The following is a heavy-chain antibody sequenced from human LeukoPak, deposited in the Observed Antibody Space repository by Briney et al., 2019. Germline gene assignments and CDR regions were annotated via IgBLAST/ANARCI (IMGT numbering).Heavy chain of an antibody. CDR1: GFIFSGAW. J-gene: IGHJ2*01. CDR2: IKEDGSEK. D-gene: IGHD3-10*01. CDR3: ARVGTGSWYFDL. Sequence: GGSLRLSCAASGFIFSGAWMSWVRQAPGKGLEWVANIKEDGSEKHYVDSVNGRFTISRDNAKNSVYLQMNSLRAEDTAVYYCARVGTGSWYFDLWGRGTLVTFSS. V-gene: IGHV3-7*01.